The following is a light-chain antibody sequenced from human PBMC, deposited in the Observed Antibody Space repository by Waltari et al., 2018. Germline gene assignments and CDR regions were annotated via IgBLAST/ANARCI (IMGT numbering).Light chain of an antibody. V-gene: IGKV3-20*01. CDR1: QSVSGSH. CDR2: GVS. CDR3: QQYGTSGT. J-gene: IGKJ1*01. Sequence: EIVLTQSPGTLSLSPGERATLSCRASQSVSGSHLAWYQQKPGQAPRLLIYGVSSRATGIPDMISGSGSGTDFTLTISRLGPEDSAVYYCQQYGTSGTFGQGTKVEIK.